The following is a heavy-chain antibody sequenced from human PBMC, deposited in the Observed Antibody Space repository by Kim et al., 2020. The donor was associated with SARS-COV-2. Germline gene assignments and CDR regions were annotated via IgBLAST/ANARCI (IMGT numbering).Heavy chain of an antibody. Sequence: SETLSLTCTVSGGSISDNNYYWGCIRQPPGKGLEWIGNFYYRGSTHYNPSLKSRVTISVDTSKNQLSLNLSSVTAADTAVYYCARVIRPGWYVDLWGRGTLVSVSS. CDR1: GGSISDNNYY. V-gene: IGHV4-39*01. CDR3: ARVIRPGWYVDL. J-gene: IGHJ2*01. D-gene: IGHD3-16*02. CDR2: FYYRGST.